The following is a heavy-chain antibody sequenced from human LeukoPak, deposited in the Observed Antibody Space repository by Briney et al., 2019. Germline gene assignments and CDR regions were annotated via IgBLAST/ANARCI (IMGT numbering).Heavy chain of an antibody. D-gene: IGHD6-19*01. CDR1: GFNFGDYA. Sequence: PGRSLRLSCIGSGFNFGDYAISWVRQTPGKGLEWVSLIRSKAHGGTTEYAASVKGRFNTSRDDSKSIAYLQMNSLKTEDTALYYCTRDPPEFSAGWYAGYWGQGTLVTVSS. V-gene: IGHV3-49*04. CDR2: IRSKAHGGTT. J-gene: IGHJ4*02. CDR3: TRDPPEFSAGWYAGY.